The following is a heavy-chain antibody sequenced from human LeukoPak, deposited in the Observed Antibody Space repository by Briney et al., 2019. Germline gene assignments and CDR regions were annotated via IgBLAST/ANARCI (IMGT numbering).Heavy chain of an antibody. D-gene: IGHD6-19*01. CDR3: ARDLNRYSSGWYD. Sequence: SVKVSCKASGGTFSSYAISWVRQAPGQGLEWMGGIIPIFGTANYAQRFQGRVTITADESTSTAYMELSSLRSEDTAVYYCARDLNRYSSGWYDWGQGTLVTVSS. CDR2: IIPIFGTA. J-gene: IGHJ4*02. V-gene: IGHV1-69*13. CDR1: GGTFSSYA.